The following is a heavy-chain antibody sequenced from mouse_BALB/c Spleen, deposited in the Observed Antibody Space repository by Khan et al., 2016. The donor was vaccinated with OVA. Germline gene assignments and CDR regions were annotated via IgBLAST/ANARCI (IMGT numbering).Heavy chain of an antibody. Sequence: QIQLVQSGPELKKPGETVRISCKASGYTFTTAGIQWVQKMPGKGLKWIGWINTHSGVPKYAEDFKGRFAFSLEISVNTAYLQITNLKNEDTATYFWARGGVADYRNDGGAMEYWGQGTSVTVSS. V-gene: IGHV9-4*02. J-gene: IGHJ4*01. CDR3: ARGGVADYRNDGGAMEY. D-gene: IGHD2-12*01. CDR2: INTHSGVP. CDR1: GYTFTTAG.